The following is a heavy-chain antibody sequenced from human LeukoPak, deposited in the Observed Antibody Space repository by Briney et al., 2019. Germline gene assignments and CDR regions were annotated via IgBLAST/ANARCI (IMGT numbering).Heavy chain of an antibody. CDR1: GYTFTSYY. CDR3: AVAYCGGDCYRSRFDP. D-gene: IGHD2-21*02. J-gene: IGHJ5*02. V-gene: IGHV1-46*01. CDR2: INPSGGST. Sequence: ASVKVSCKASGYTFTSYYMHWVRQAPGQGLEWMGIINPSGGSTSYAQKFQGRVTMTRDTSTSTVYMELSSLRSEDTAVYYCAVAYCGGDCYRSRFDPWGQGTLVTVSS.